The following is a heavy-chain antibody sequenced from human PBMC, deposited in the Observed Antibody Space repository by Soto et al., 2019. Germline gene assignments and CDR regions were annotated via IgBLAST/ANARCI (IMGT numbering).Heavy chain of an antibody. V-gene: IGHV3-23*01. CDR3: AIHMQGGQQLFEVSYYYCMDV. J-gene: IGHJ6*02. Sequence: GGSLRLSCAASGFTFSSYAMSWVRQAPGKGLEWVSAISGSGGSTYYADSVKGRFTISRDNSKNTLYLQMNSPRAEDTAVYYCAIHMQGGQQLFEVSYYYCMDVWGQGTTVTVSS. CDR2: ISGSGGST. CDR1: GFTFSSYA. D-gene: IGHD6-13*01.